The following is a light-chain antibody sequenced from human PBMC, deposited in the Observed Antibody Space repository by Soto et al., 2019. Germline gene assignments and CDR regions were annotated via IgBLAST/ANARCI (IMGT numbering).Light chain of an antibody. CDR2: AAS. CDR1: QGISNY. Sequence: DIQMTQSPSSLSASVGDRITITCRSSQGISNYLAWYQQKPEKVPKLLIYAASTLQSGVPSRFSGSGSGTDFTLTISSPQPEDVATYYCQKYNSAPQTFGQGNKVEIK. CDR3: QKYNSAPQT. V-gene: IGKV1-27*01. J-gene: IGKJ1*01.